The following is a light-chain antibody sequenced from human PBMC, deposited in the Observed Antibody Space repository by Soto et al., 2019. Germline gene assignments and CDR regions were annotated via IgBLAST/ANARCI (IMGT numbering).Light chain of an antibody. J-gene: IGLJ2*01. Sequence: QSALTQPASVSGSPGQSITISCTGTSSDVGGYNYFSWYQQHPGKAPKLMIYDVSNRPSGVSNRFSGSKSGNTASLTISGLQAEDEADYYCSSYTSSSTPVFGGGTKVTVL. CDR3: SSYTSSSTPV. V-gene: IGLV2-14*01. CDR1: SSDVGGYNY. CDR2: DVS.